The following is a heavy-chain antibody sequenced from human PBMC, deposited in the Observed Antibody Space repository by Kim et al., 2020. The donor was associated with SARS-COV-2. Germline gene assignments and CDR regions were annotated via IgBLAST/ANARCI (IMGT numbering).Heavy chain of an antibody. J-gene: IGHJ4*02. Sequence: AQKFQGRVTMTRNTSISTAYMELSSLRSEDTAVYYCARAHSSGWYGLIDYWGQGTLVTVSS. V-gene: IGHV1-8*01. CDR3: ARAHSSGWYGLIDY. D-gene: IGHD6-19*01.